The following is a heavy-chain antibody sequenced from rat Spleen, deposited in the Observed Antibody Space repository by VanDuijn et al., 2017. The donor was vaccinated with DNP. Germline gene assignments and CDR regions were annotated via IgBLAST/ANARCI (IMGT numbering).Heavy chain of an antibody. Sequence: EVQLVESGGGLMQPGRSLKLSCAASGFTFSDYNMAWVRQAPKKGLEWVATISISGDTTYYRDSVKGRFTISRDNAKSTLYLQMDSLRSEDTATYYCATGGHYFDYWGQGVVVTVSS. CDR1: GFTFSDYN. CDR2: ISISGDTT. V-gene: IGHV5-7*01. J-gene: IGHJ2*01. CDR3: ATGGHYFDY.